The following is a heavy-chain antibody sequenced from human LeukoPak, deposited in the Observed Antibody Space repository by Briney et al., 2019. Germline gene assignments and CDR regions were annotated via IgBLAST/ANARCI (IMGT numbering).Heavy chain of an antibody. D-gene: IGHD1-26*01. Sequence: GASVKVSCTASGYTFTGYYMHWVRQAPGQGLEWMGWINPNSGGTNYAQKFQGRVTMTRDTSISTAYMELSRLRSDDTAVYYCARGPKLVGATMIFDYWGQGTLVTVSS. CDR2: INPNSGGT. CDR1: GYTFTGYY. J-gene: IGHJ4*02. CDR3: ARGPKLVGATMIFDY. V-gene: IGHV1-2*02.